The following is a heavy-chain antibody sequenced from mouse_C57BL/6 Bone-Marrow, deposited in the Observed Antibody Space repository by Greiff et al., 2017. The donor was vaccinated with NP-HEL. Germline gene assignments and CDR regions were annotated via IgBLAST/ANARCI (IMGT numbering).Heavy chain of an antibody. J-gene: IGHJ2*01. D-gene: IGHD2-1*01. CDR3: ARQGPYGNFDY. CDR2: ISNGGGST. Sequence: EVKVVESGGGLVQPGGSLKLSCAASGFTFSDYYMYWVRQTPEKRLEWVAYISNGGGSTYYPDTVKGRFTISRDNAKNTLYLQMSRLKSEDTAMYYCARQGPYGNFDYWGQGTTLTVSS. V-gene: IGHV5-12*01. CDR1: GFTFSDYY.